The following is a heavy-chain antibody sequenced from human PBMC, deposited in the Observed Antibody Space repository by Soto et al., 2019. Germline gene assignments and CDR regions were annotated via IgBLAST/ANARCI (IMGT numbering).Heavy chain of an antibody. Sequence: LSLTCTVSGGSISSYYWSWIRQPAGKGLEWIGRIYTSGSTNYNPSLKSRITMSVDTSKNQFSLKLSSVTAADTAVYYCARDVLRFLEWSPRGFDPWGQGTLVTVSS. V-gene: IGHV4-4*07. CDR3: ARDVLRFLEWSPRGFDP. D-gene: IGHD3-3*01. CDR1: GGSISSYY. CDR2: IYTSGST. J-gene: IGHJ5*02.